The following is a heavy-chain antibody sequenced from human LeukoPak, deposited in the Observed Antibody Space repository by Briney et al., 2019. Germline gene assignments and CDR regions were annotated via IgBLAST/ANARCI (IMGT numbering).Heavy chain of an antibody. CDR1: GFTVSSNY. J-gene: IGHJ4*02. Sequence: GGSLRLSCAASGFTVSSNYMSWVRQAPGKGLEWVSVIYSGGSTYYADSVKGRFTISRDNSKNTLYLQMNSLRAEDTAVYYCAKRGCDTTTCSYYFDYWGRGTLVTVSS. CDR2: IYSGGST. D-gene: IGHD2-2*01. CDR3: AKRGCDTTTCSYYFDY. V-gene: IGHV3-66*01.